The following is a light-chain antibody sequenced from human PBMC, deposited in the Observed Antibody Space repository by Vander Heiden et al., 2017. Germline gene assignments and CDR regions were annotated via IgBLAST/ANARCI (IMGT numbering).Light chain of an antibody. CDR1: DSDVGAYNY. V-gene: IGLV2-8*01. Sequence: QSALTQPPSASGSLGQSVTISCTGSDSDVGAYNYVSWYQQHPGKAPKLMIHDVNMRPSGVPGRFSGSKSGNTASLTVNGLQAEDEGDYYCSSYAGSDNWIFGGGTKLTVL. CDR3: SSYAGSDNWI. CDR2: DVN. J-gene: IGLJ2*01.